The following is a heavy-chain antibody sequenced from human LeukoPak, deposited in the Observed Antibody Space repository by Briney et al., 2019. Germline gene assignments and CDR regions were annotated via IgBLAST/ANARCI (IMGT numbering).Heavy chain of an antibody. Sequence: PGGSLRLSCAASGFTFSTYSMNWVRQAPGKGREWVSSISSSNNYVYYADSVKGRFTISRDNAKNSLYLQMNSLRAEDTAVYYCARAYTTSWYPGYWGQGTLVTVSS. CDR1: GFTFSTYS. CDR3: ARAYTTSWYPGY. CDR2: ISSSNNYV. J-gene: IGHJ4*02. D-gene: IGHD6-13*01. V-gene: IGHV3-21*01.